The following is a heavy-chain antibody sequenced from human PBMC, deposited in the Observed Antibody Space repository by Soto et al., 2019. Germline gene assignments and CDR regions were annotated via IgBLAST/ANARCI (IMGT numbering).Heavy chain of an antibody. CDR1: GVSISSYY. CDR3: ARLSSNWAFDY. J-gene: IGHJ4*02. V-gene: IGHV4-59*01. CDR2: IYYSGST. Sequence: SETLSLTCTVSGVSISSYYWSWIRQPPGKGLEWVGYIYYSGSTNYNPSLQSRVTLSVDTSKIQFSLKLSSVTAADTAFYYCARLSSNWAFDYWGQGTLVTVSS. D-gene: IGHD6-13*01.